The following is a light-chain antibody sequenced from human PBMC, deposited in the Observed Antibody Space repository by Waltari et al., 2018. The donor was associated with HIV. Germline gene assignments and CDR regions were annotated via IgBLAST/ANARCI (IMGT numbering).Light chain of an antibody. J-gene: IGKJ5*01. V-gene: IGKV1-12*01. Sequence: DIQMTQTPFSVSASVGDKVTITCRASQDISNWLAWYQQKPGEAPKLRIYAASSLESGVPSRFSGSASGTYFTLTINSLQPEDFATYFCQQANTFPLTFGQGTRLELK. CDR3: QQANTFPLT. CDR1: QDISNW. CDR2: AAS.